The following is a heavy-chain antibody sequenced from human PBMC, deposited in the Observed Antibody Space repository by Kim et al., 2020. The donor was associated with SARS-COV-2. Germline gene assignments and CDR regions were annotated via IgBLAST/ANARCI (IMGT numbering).Heavy chain of an antibody. CDR1: GYTLTELS. J-gene: IGHJ6*02. Sequence: ASVKVSCKVSGYTLTELSMHWVRQAPGKGLEWMGGFDPEEAETIYAQKFQGRVTMTEDTSTNTAYMELSSLRSEDTAVYYCATAFALASAGGGNTYYYGMDVWGQGTTVTVSS. CDR3: ATAFALASAGGGNTYYYGMDV. V-gene: IGHV1-24*01. CDR2: FDPEEAET. D-gene: IGHD6-13*01.